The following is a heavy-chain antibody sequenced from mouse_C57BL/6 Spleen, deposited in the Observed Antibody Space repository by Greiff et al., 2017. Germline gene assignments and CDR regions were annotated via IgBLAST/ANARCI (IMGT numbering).Heavy chain of an antibody. CDR3: AGHDGYSYYAMDY. Sequence: QVQLQQSDAELVKPGASVKISCKVSGYTFTDHTIHWMKQRPEQGLEWIGYIYPRDGSTKYNEKFKGKATLSADKSSSKAYMQLNSLTSEDSAVYFCAGHDGYSYYAMDYWGQGTSVTVSS. CDR2: IYPRDGST. D-gene: IGHD2-3*01. J-gene: IGHJ4*01. CDR1: GYTFTDHT. V-gene: IGHV1-78*01.